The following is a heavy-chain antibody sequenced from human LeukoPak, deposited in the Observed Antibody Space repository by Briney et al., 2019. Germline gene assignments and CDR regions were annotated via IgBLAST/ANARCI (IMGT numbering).Heavy chain of an antibody. CDR3: ARGAHLGY. CDR1: GFTFSNYW. J-gene: IGHJ4*02. Sequence: GGSLRLSCAVSGFTFSNYWMTWVRQAPRKGLEWVANIEQDGSEKYYVDSVKGRFTISRGNAKNSLYLQMNSLRAEDTAVYYCARGAHLGYWGQGTLVTVSS. V-gene: IGHV3-7*01. CDR2: IEQDGSEK.